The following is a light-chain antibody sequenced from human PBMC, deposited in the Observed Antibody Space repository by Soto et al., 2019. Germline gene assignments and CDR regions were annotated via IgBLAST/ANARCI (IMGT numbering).Light chain of an antibody. Sequence: EIVLTQSPGALSLSPGERATLSCGARQSGSSSYLAWYQQKPGQAPRLLIYGASTRATGIPDRFSGSGSGTDFTLTISILEPEDFAVYYCQQYGSSPLTFSQGTNVEIK. CDR1: QSGSSSY. CDR3: QQYGSSPLT. J-gene: IGKJ1*01. V-gene: IGKV3-20*01. CDR2: GAS.